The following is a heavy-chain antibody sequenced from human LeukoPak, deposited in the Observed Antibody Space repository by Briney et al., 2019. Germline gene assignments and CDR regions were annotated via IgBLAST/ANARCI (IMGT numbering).Heavy chain of an antibody. V-gene: IGHV3-21*01. CDR3: ARDAQSTGYCSGGSCYIGSNWFDP. Sequence: GGSLRLSCAASGFTFSSYSMSWIRQAPGKGLEWVSSISSSSSYIYYADSVKGRFTISRDNAKHSLYLQMSSLRAEDTAVYYCARDAQSTGYCSGGSCYIGSNWFDPWGQRTLVTVSS. CDR1: GFTFSSYS. D-gene: IGHD2-15*01. J-gene: IGHJ5*02. CDR2: ISSSSSYI.